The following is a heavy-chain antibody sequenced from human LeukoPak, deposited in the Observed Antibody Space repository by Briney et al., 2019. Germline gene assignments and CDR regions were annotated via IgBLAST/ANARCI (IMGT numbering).Heavy chain of an antibody. CDR2: IYYSGST. CDR1: GGSISSSSYY. CDR3: ATSSGSYYY. J-gene: IGHJ4*02. D-gene: IGHD1-26*01. V-gene: IGHV4-39*01. Sequence: KTSETLSLTCIVSGGSISSSSYYWGWIRQPPGKGLEWIGSIYYSGSTYYNPSLKSRVTISVDTSKNQFSLKLSSMTATDTAVYYCATSSGSYYYWGQGTLVTVSS.